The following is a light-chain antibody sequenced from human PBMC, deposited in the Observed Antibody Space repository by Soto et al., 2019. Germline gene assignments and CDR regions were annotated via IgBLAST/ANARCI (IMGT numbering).Light chain of an antibody. J-gene: IGKJ1*01. V-gene: IGKV3-20*01. Sequence: EIVLTQSPGTLSLSPGERATLSCRASQSVSSSYLAWYQQIPGQAPRLLISGASRRATGIADRFSGSGSGTDFTLTIRRLEPEDFAVYYCQQYGSSPWTFGQGTKVDIK. CDR2: GAS. CDR1: QSVSSSY. CDR3: QQYGSSPWT.